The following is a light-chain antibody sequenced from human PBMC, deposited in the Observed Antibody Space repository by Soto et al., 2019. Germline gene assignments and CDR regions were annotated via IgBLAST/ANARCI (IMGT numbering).Light chain of an antibody. V-gene: IGKV3-15*01. CDR1: QSVSSN. CDR3: QHYVSLPLT. Sequence: EIVMTQSPATLSVSPGERATLSCRASQSVSSNLAWYQQKPGQAPRLLIYGASTRATGIPARFSGSGSGTEFSLSISRLEPEDSAVYYCQHYVSLPLTFGGGTKVEIK. CDR2: GAS. J-gene: IGKJ4*01.